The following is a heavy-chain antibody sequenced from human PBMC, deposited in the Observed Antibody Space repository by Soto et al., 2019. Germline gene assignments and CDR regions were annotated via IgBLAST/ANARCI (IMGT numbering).Heavy chain of an antibody. V-gene: IGHV3-23*01. Sequence: PGGSLRLSCAASEFTFSSYAMSWVRQAPGKGLEWVSAISGSGDRTYYADSVKGRFIISRDTSKNTLSLQMNSLRAEDTALYYCAKSFSSNWYDYFNYWGQVTLFTVSS. J-gene: IGHJ4*02. CDR2: ISGSGDRT. D-gene: IGHD6-13*01. CDR1: EFTFSSYA. CDR3: AKSFSSNWYDYFNY.